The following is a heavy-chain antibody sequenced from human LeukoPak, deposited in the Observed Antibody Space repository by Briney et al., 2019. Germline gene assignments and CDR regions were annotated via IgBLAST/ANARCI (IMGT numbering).Heavy chain of an antibody. Sequence: SETLSLTCTVSGGPLSSYYWTWVRQTPRKGLEWVGEIFYTVKTDYNPSLKSRIAISVVTSKNKFSLKMTSVTPADTAVYFCAREAPRRAQWPVRSYFDYWGQGILVTVSS. D-gene: IGHD6-19*01. J-gene: IGHJ4*02. CDR2: IFYTVKT. CDR1: GGPLSSYY. V-gene: IGHV4-59*01. CDR3: AREAPRRAQWPVRSYFDY.